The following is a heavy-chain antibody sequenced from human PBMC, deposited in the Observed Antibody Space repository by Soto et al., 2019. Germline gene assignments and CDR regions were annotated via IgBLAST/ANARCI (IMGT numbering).Heavy chain of an antibody. Sequence: ASVKVSCKASGYTFTGYAMHWVRQAPGQRLEWMGWINAGSGNTEYSQKFQGRVTMTRNTSISTAYMELSSLRSEDTAVYYCARTLYGDNVDYWGQGTLVTVSS. CDR2: INAGSGNT. CDR1: GYTFTGYA. D-gene: IGHD4-17*01. CDR3: ARTLYGDNVDY. V-gene: IGHV1-3*01. J-gene: IGHJ4*02.